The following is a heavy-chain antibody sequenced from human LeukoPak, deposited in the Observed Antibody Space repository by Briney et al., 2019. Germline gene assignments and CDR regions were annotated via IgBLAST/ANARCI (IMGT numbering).Heavy chain of an antibody. J-gene: IGHJ4*02. CDR3: ARDVMFNY. Sequence: ASVKVSCKASGYTLTGYYIYWVRQAPGQGLEWMGWINPKNGGTSYSQKFQGRVTMTRDTSISTVYMELNRLTSDDTAVYYCARDVMFNYWGQGTLVTVSS. V-gene: IGHV1-2*02. CDR1: GYTLTGYY. CDR2: INPKNGGT.